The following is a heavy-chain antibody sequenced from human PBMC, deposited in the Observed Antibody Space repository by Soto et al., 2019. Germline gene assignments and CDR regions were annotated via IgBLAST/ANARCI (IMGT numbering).Heavy chain of an antibody. Sequence: QVQLVQSGAEVKKPGSSVKVSCKASGGTFSSYAISWVRQAPGQGLEWMGGIIPIFGTANYAQKFQGRVTITADESTSTAYMELSSLRSEDTAVYYCARTGLWFGELGSYDGMDVWGQGTTVTVSS. CDR2: IIPIFGTA. V-gene: IGHV1-69*01. CDR1: GGTFSSYA. D-gene: IGHD3-10*01. CDR3: ARTGLWFGELGSYDGMDV. J-gene: IGHJ6*02.